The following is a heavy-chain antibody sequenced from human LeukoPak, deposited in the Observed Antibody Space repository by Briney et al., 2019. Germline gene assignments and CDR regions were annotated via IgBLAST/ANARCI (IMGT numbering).Heavy chain of an antibody. CDR2: ISSSSSTI. CDR1: GFTFSTYG. Sequence: GGSLRLSCAASGFTFSTYGVNWVRQAPGKGLEWVSYISSSSSTIYYADSVKGRFTISRDNAKNSLYLQMNSLRAEDTAVYYCARDRDSPIYYYYYMDVWGKGTTVTVSS. CDR3: ARDRDSPIYYYYYMDV. D-gene: IGHD2-15*01. V-gene: IGHV3-48*01. J-gene: IGHJ6*03.